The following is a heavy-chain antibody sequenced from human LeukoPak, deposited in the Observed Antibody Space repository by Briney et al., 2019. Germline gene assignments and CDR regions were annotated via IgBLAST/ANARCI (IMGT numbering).Heavy chain of an antibody. CDR1: GGSISSYY. Sequence: SETLSLTCTVSGGSISSYYWSWIRQPPGKGLEWIGYIYYSGSTNYNPSLKSRVTISVDTSKNQFSLKLSSVTAADTAVYYCARSSSSSSSKTHFDYWGQGTLVTVSS. J-gene: IGHJ4*02. D-gene: IGHD2-2*01. CDR2: IYYSGST. CDR3: ARSSSSSSSKTHFDY. V-gene: IGHV4-59*01.